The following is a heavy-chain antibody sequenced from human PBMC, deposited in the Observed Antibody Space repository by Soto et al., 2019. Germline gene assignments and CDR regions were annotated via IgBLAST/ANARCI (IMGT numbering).Heavy chain of an antibody. CDR2: IGTAGDT. D-gene: IGHD3-16*01. Sequence: EVQLVESGGGLVQPGGSLRLSCAASGFTFSSYDMHWVRQATGKGLEWVSAIGTAGDTYCPGSVKGRFTISRENAKNSLYLQMNSLRAGDTAVYYCARGGDGYYYYYGMDVWGQGTTVTVSS. J-gene: IGHJ6*02. CDR1: GFTFSSYD. V-gene: IGHV3-13*01. CDR3: ARGGDGYYYYYGMDV.